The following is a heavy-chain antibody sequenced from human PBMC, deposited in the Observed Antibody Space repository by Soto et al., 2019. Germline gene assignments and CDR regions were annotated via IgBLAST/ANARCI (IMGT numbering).Heavy chain of an antibody. CDR1: GGSINSGSYY. V-gene: IGHV4-31*03. CDR2: INYSGST. J-gene: IGHJ4*02. CDR3: ARDRLMGQYFGS. Sequence: QVQLQESGPGLVKPSQTLSLTCTVTGGSINSGSYYWSWIRQHPGKGLEGIGNINYSGSTYYNPSLKRRVLMSVDASQNQFFLKLTSVTAADTAIYYCARDRLMGQYFGSWGQGTLVTVSS. D-gene: IGHD3-10*01.